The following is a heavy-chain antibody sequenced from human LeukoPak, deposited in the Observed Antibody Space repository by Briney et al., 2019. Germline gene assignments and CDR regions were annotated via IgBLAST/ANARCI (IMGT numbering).Heavy chain of an antibody. CDR3: ARAPYDSPLDY. CDR1: GYTFTGYY. J-gene: IGHJ4*02. Sequence: ASVKVSCKASGYTFTGYYMHWVRQAPGQGLEWMGWINPNSGGTNYAQKFQGRVTMTRDTSISTAYMELSSLRSEDTAVYYCARAPYDSPLDYWGQGTLVTVSS. D-gene: IGHD3-22*01. CDR2: INPNSGGT. V-gene: IGHV1-2*02.